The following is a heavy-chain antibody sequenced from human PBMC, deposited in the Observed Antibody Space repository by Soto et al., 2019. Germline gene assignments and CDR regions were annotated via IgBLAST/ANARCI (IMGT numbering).Heavy chain of an antibody. CDR3: ARLMNYYHNWFDP. Sequence: LSLTCTVSGGSISSYYWSWIRQPPGKGLEWIGYIYYSGSTNYNPSLKSRVTISVDTSKNQFSLKLSSVTAADTAVYYCARLMNYYHNWFDPWGQGTLVTVSS. D-gene: IGHD3-22*01. CDR1: GGSISSYY. V-gene: IGHV4-59*08. CDR2: IYYSGST. J-gene: IGHJ5*02.